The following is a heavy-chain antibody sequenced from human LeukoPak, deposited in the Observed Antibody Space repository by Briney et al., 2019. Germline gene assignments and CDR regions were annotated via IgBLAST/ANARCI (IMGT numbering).Heavy chain of an antibody. V-gene: IGHV3-21*01. CDR3: ARDLAVDTAMVHAD. CDR1: GFTFSSYS. J-gene: IGHJ4*02. D-gene: IGHD5-18*01. CDR2: ISSSSSYI. Sequence: GGSLRLSCAASGFTFSSYSMNWVRQAPGKGLEWVSSISSSSSYIYYADSVKGRFTISRDNAKNSLYLQMNSLRAEDTAVYYCARDLAVDTAMVHADWGQGTLVTVSS.